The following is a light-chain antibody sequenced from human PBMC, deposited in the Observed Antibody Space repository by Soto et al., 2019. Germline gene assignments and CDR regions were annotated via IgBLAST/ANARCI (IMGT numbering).Light chain of an antibody. J-gene: IGLJ1*01. Sequence: HSVLTQPPSVSGAPVQRVTISCTGSSSNIGAGYDVHWYQQLPGRAPKLLIYANSNRPSGVPDRFSGSRSGTSASLAITGLQAEDEADYSCQSYDSSLSGFYVFGTGTKVTVL. CDR3: QSYDSSLSGFYV. CDR1: SSNIGAGYD. CDR2: ANS. V-gene: IGLV1-40*01.